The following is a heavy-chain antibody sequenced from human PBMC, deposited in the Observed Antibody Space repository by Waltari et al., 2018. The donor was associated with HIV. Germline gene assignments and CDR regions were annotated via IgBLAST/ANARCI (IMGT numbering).Heavy chain of an antibody. CDR3: ARGLTSCGDVMPYDFDH. CDR1: GFAFGTYT. Sequence: VQLVESGGGLVKPGDSLRLSCAGIGFAFGTYTSSRVRHAPWEDVEWGSASSRTSGIRNEADDETGRFTFSRDNARKSLALQMNILRAEDASVYYCARGLTSCGDVMPYDFDHWGQGSLVTVSS. V-gene: IGHV3-21*01. CDR2: SSRTSGIR. D-gene: IGHD3-3*01. J-gene: IGHJ4*01.